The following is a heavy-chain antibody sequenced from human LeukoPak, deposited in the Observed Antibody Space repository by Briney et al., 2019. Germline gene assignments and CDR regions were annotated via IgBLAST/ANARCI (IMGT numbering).Heavy chain of an antibody. Sequence: SVGSLRLSCAASGFTFSSYWMHWVRQAPGKGLVWVSRIISDGSDTSYADSVKGRFTISRDNAKNTLYLRMNSLRGEDTAVYYCARAVAPGGWFDPWGQGTLVTVSS. J-gene: IGHJ5*02. CDR3: ARAVAPGGWFDP. V-gene: IGHV3-74*01. D-gene: IGHD4-23*01. CDR1: GFTFSSYW. CDR2: IISDGSDT.